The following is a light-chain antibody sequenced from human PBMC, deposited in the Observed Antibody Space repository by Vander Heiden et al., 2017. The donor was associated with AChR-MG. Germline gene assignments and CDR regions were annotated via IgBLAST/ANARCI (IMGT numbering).Light chain of an antibody. CDR3: QQSHIPPWT. CDR2: SAS. V-gene: IGKV1-39*01. J-gene: IGKJ1*01. Sequence: DTQMTQSPSSLSASVGDTVTLTCRASQTIYGFLTWYQQKPGKAPKLLIYSASTLKSGVPSRFSGTTSRSGTEFTLTINNLQPEDFATYYCQQSHIPPWTFGPGTRVE. CDR1: QTIYGF.